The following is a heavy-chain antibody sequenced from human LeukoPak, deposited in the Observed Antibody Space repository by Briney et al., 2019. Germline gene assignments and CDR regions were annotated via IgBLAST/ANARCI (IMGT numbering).Heavy chain of an antibody. V-gene: IGHV3-30*02. CDR1: GFTLSDYG. CDR2: IRYDGTIK. Sequence: GSLRLSCAASGFTLSDYGMHWVRQAPGKGLEWVTFIRYDGTIKYYADPVKDRFTISRDNAMNSLFLQMNSLRAEDTAVYYCTRTLIDSRPEVPDEYWGQGTLVTVSS. CDR3: TRTLIDSRPEVPDEY. D-gene: IGHD4-11*01. J-gene: IGHJ4*02.